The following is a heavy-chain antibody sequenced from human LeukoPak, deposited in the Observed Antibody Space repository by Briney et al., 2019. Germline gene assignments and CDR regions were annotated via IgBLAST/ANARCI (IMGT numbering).Heavy chain of an antibody. V-gene: IGHV3-23*01. CDR1: RFTFTSYA. D-gene: IGHD6-19*01. Sequence: GGSLRLSCAASRFTFTSYAMSWVRQAPGKGLEWVSAISGSGGIAYYGDSVKGRFTISRDNSRKTLYLQMSSLRADDTAIYYCAKTAYRGGWGAFDIWGQGTMVTVSS. CDR3: AKTAYRGGWGAFDI. CDR2: ISGSGGIA. J-gene: IGHJ3*02.